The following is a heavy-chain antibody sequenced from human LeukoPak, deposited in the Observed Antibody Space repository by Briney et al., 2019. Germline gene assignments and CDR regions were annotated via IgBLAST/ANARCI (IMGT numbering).Heavy chain of an antibody. CDR2: IGRRGDPK. CDR3: IKEGRGYKYGSRD. J-gene: IGHJ4*02. CDR1: GFIFDDFT. Sequence: GGSLRLSCATSGFIFDDFTMQWVRQPPGKGLEWVSLIGRRGDPKYYANSLEGRFTISRDNRRRYVFLQMNSLRPDDTAFYYCIKEGRGYKYGSRDWGQGTLVTVSS. D-gene: IGHD5-18*01. V-gene: IGHV3-43*01.